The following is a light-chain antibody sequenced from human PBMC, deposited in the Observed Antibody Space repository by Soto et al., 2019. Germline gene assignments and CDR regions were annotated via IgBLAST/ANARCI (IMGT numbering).Light chain of an antibody. J-gene: IGLJ3*02. CDR1: SGHSSYA. V-gene: IGLV4-69*01. Sequence: QSVLTQSPSASASLGASVKLTCTVSSGHSSYAIAWHQQQPEKGPRYLMNLNSDGSHTKGDGIPDRFSGSSSGAERYLTISSLQSEDEADYYCQTWGTGIRVFGGGTKLTVL. CDR2: LNSDGSH. CDR3: QTWGTGIRV.